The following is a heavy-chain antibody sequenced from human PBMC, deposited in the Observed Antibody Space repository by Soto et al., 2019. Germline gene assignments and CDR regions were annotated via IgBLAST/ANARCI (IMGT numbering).Heavy chain of an antibody. CDR2: ISSSSSYI. J-gene: IGHJ5*02. V-gene: IGHV3-21*01. CDR3: ARPSWGSSDWFDP. Sequence: EVQLVESGGGLVKPGGSLRLSCAASGFTFSSYSMNWVRQAPGKGLEWVSSISSSSSYIYYADSVKGRFTISRDNAKNSLSLQMNSLRAEDTAVYYCARPSWGSSDWFDPWGQGTLVTVSS. CDR1: GFTFSSYS. D-gene: IGHD6-6*01.